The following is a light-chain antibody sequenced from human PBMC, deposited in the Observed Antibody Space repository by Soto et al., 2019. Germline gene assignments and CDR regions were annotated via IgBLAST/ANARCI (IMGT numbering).Light chain of an antibody. Sequence: DIQMTQSPSTLSASVGDRVTITCRASQSFSTWLAWYQQKPGRAPNLLIYDVSNLESGVPSRFSGSGSGTEFTLTISSLQPDDFASYYCQQYCRYPLTFGGGTTVEIK. V-gene: IGKV1-5*01. CDR1: QSFSTW. CDR2: DVS. J-gene: IGKJ4*01. CDR3: QQYCRYPLT.